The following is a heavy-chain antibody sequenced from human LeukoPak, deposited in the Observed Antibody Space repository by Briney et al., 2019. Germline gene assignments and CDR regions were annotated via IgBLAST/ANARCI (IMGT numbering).Heavy chain of an antibody. Sequence: PSETLSLTCAVYGGSFSGYYWSWIRQPPGKGLEWIGEINHSGSTNYNPSLKSRVPISVDTSQNQFSLRLSSVTAADTGVYYCARGGSVYYYDSSGYYPTIFDYWGQGTLVTVSS. CDR3: ARGGSVYYYDSSGYYPTIFDY. J-gene: IGHJ4*02. CDR2: INHSGST. V-gene: IGHV4-34*01. CDR1: GGSFSGYY. D-gene: IGHD3-22*01.